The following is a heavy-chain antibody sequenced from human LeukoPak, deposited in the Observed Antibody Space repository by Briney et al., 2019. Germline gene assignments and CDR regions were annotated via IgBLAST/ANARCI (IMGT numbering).Heavy chain of an antibody. CDR2: TSHSGGNI. Sequence: PGGSLKLSCVASGFTLSSYGMSWVRQAPGMGLEWVSSTSHSGGNIYYAESVKGRFTISRDNSKSTLYLQMNSLRAEDTAVYYCAKRISEVQTLGTFDYWGQGTLVTVSS. CDR3: AKRISEVQTLGTFDY. V-gene: IGHV3-23*01. CDR1: GFTLSSYG. J-gene: IGHJ4*02. D-gene: IGHD1-1*01.